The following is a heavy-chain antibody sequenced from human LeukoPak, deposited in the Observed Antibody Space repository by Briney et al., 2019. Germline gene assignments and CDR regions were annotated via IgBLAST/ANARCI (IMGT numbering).Heavy chain of an antibody. D-gene: IGHD3-16*01. J-gene: IGHJ1*01. CDR3: ATGGGGIGYFQH. CDR1: GHTLTELS. Sequence: ASVKVSCKVSGHTLTELSMHWVRQAPGKGLEWMGGFDSEDGETMYAQKFQGRVTMTEDTSTGTAYMELSSLRSEDTAVYYCATGGGGIGYFQHWGQGTLVTVSS. CDR2: FDSEDGET. V-gene: IGHV1-24*01.